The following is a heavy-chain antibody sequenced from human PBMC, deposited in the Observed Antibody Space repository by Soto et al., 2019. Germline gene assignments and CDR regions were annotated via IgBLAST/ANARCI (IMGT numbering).Heavy chain of an antibody. CDR2: INPSGGST. J-gene: IGHJ3*02. D-gene: IGHD6-13*01. CDR3: ASSSSFDAFDI. V-gene: IGHV1-46*01. CDR1: GYTFTSYY. Sequence: AAVKVSCKASGYTFTSYYMHWVRQAPGQGLEWMGIINPSGGSTSYAQKFQGRVTMTRDTSTSTVYMELSSLRSEDTAVYYCASSSSFDAFDIWGQGTMVTVSS.